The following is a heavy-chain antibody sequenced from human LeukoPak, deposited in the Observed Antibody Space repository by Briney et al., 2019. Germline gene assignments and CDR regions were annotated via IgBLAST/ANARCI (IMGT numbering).Heavy chain of an antibody. CDR2: ISGRSSYI. J-gene: IGHJ4*02. D-gene: IGHD2-21*01. Sequence: GSLRLSCAASGFTFSDYSMNWVRQAPGKGLEWVSSISGRSSYIYYADSVKGQFAISRDSAKNTLFLQMNSLRADDTAVYYCARGGGGADYWGQGTVVTVSS. V-gene: IGHV3-21*06. CDR1: GFTFSDYS. CDR3: ARGGGGADY.